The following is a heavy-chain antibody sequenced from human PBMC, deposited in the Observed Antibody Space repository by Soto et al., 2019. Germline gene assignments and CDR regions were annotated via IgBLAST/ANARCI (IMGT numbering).Heavy chain of an antibody. V-gene: IGHV3-23*01. CDR3: AKIRIAVAGTPFFSEDDAFDI. D-gene: IGHD6-19*01. CDR2: ISGSGGST. Sequence: PGGSLRLSCAASGFTFSSYAMSWVRRAPGKGLEWVSAISGSGGSTYYADSVKGRFTISRDNSKNTLYLQMNSLRAEDTAVYYCAKIRIAVAGTPFFSEDDAFDIWGQGTMVTVSS. CDR1: GFTFSSYA. J-gene: IGHJ3*02.